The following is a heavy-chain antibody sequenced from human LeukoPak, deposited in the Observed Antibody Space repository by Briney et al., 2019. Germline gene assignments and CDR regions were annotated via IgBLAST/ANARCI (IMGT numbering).Heavy chain of an antibody. CDR2: IYPGDSDT. D-gene: IGHD3-16*02. CDR3: ARQQENYDYVWGSYRYTSFDY. V-gene: IGHV5-51*01. CDR1: GYSFTSYW. Sequence: GESLKISRKGSGYSFTSYWIGWVRQMPGKGLEWMGIIYPGDSDTRYSPSFQGQVTISADKSISTAYLQWSSLKASDTAMYYCARQQENYDYVWGSYRYTSFDYWGQRTLVTVSS. J-gene: IGHJ4*02.